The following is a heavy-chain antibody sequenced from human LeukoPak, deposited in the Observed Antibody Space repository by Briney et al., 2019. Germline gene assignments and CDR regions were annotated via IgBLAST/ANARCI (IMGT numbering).Heavy chain of an antibody. V-gene: IGHV3-23*01. CDR3: ATSKYEGYYFDY. D-gene: IGHD2-2*01. J-gene: IGHJ4*02. CDR2: ISGSGDST. CDR1: GFTFSSYA. Sequence: PGGSLRLACAASGFTFSSYAMSWVRLAPGKGLEWVSGISGSGDSTYYADSVKGRFTISRDNSKNTLYLQMNSLRAEDTAIYYCATSKYEGYYFDYWGQGTLVTVSS.